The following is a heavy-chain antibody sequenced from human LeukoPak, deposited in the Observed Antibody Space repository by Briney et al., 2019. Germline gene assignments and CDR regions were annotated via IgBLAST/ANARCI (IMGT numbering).Heavy chain of an antibody. Sequence: GGSLRLSWAASGFTFSSYAMHWVRQAPGKGLEWVAVISYDGSNKYYADSVKGRFTISRDNSKNTLYLQMNSLRAEDTAVYYCARDIVTHYDILTGYYIEGPDSSGFDYWGQGTLVTVSS. CDR1: GFTFSSYA. J-gene: IGHJ4*02. D-gene: IGHD3-9*01. V-gene: IGHV3-30*04. CDR2: ISYDGSNK. CDR3: ARDIVTHYDILTGYYIEGPDSSGFDY.